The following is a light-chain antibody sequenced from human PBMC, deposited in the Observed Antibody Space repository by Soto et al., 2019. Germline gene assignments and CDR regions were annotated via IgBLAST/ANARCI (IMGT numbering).Light chain of an antibody. CDR3: QYRSSWPPYT. CDR2: GAS. V-gene: IGKV3-11*01. J-gene: IGKJ2*01. CDR1: QSIYNT. Sequence: LLTQSPASLSLSPGERATLSCTASQSIYNTVAWYQQRPGLAPRLLIYGASTRATDIPARFKGSGSGTDFTLTISTLEPEDSAVYYCQYRSSWPPYTFGQGTKVDIK.